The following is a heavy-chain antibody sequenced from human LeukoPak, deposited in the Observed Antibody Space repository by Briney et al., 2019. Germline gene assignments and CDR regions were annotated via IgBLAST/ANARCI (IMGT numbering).Heavy chain of an antibody. CDR1: GFTFSSYA. D-gene: IGHD2-15*01. V-gene: IGHV3-23*01. Sequence: PRGSLRLSCAASGFTFSSYAMSWVRQAPGKGLEWVSAISGSGGSTYYADSVKGRFTISRDNSKNTLYLQMNSLRAEDTAVYYCAKGGYCSGGSCIFDYWGQGTLVTVSS. CDR2: ISGSGGST. J-gene: IGHJ4*02. CDR3: AKGGYCSGGSCIFDY.